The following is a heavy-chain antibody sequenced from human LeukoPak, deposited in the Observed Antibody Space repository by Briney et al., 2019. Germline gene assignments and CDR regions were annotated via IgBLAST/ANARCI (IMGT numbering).Heavy chain of an antibody. V-gene: IGHV4-39*01. CDR3: AIYANSAAVY. J-gene: IGHJ4*02. Sequence: SETLSLTCTVPGGSISNTIYHGGWIRQPPGKGLEWVGTVYYTVTTYYNPSLKSRVTISVDTSKNQFSLTLHSVTAADTAVYYCAIYANSAAVYWGQGALVTVSS. CDR2: VYYTVTT. CDR1: GGSISNTIYH. D-gene: IGHD2/OR15-2a*01.